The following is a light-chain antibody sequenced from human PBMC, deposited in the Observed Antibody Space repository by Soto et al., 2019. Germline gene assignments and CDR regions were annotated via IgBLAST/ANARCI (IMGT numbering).Light chain of an antibody. CDR1: QSVRSSH. J-gene: IGKJ1*01. V-gene: IGKV3-20*01. CDR2: GAF. Sequence: EIVLTQSPATLSLSPGERGTLSCRASQSVRSSHLAWYQQKPGQAPRLLIHGAFTRATGIPARFSGSGSGTEFTLTISTLQSEDFAVYYCQQYGSSGTFGQGTKVDIK. CDR3: QQYGSSGT.